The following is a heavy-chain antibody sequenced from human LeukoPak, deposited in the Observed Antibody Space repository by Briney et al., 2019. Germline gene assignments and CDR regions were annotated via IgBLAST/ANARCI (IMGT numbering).Heavy chain of an antibody. CDR2: INHSGST. J-gene: IGHJ4*02. CDR3: ARLPVGYLWEIDHY. CDR1: GGSFSGYY. V-gene: IGHV4-34*01. D-gene: IGHD1-26*01. Sequence: PSETLSLTCAVYGGSFSGYYWSWIRQPPGKGLEWIGEINHSGSTNYNPSLKSRVTISVDTSKNQFSLKLSSVTAADTAVYYCARLPVGYLWEIDHYWGQGTLVTVSS.